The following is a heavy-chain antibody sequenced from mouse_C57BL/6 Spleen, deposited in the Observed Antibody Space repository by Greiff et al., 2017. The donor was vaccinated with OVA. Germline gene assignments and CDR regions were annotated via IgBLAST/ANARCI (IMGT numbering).Heavy chain of an antibody. CDR2: IYPGDGDT. CDR3: ARGGSNALDY. CDR1: GYAFSSSW. Sequence: QVQLKQSGPELVKPGASVKISCKASGYAFSSSWMNWVKQRPGQGLEWIGRIYPGDGDTNYNGKFKGKATLTADKSSSTAYMQLSSLTSEDSAVYFCARGGSNALDYWGQGTTLTVSS. V-gene: IGHV1-82*01. J-gene: IGHJ2*01. D-gene: IGHD1-1*01.